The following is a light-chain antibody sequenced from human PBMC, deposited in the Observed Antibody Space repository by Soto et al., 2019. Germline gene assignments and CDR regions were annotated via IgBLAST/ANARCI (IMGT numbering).Light chain of an antibody. CDR3: QQDNNWPPLP. CDR2: GAS. CDR1: QSVSVN. Sequence: EIVMTQSPATLSVSPGERATLSCRASQSVSVNLAWYQQKPGQPPRLLIYGASTRATGIPARCSGSVSGTEFTRTINSLQSEDFAVYYCQQDNNWPPLPFGGGTKVEIK. J-gene: IGKJ4*01. V-gene: IGKV3-15*01.